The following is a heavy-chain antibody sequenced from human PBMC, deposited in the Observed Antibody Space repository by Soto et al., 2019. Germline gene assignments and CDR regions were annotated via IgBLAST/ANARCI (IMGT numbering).Heavy chain of an antibody. Sequence: KLPETLSLTCTVSGYSIRNGYYWGWIRQPPGKGLEWIGTIYHSGSTYYNPSLKSRVTISVDASENHFSLKLSSVTAADTAVYYCARVGPYCGGDCYSPPPWGQGTLVTVSS. CDR1: GYSIRNGYY. J-gene: IGHJ5*02. CDR3: ARVGPYCGGDCYSPPP. V-gene: IGHV4-38-2*02. CDR2: IYHSGST. D-gene: IGHD2-21*02.